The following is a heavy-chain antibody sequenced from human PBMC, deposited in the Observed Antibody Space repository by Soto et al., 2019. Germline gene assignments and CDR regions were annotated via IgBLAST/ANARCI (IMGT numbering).Heavy chain of an antibody. CDR1: GYTLSDYY. V-gene: IGHV1-2*02. J-gene: IGHJ6*02. CDR3: ARSSGSYSYYGMDV. CDR2: INPKSGGT. D-gene: IGHD1-26*01. Sequence: QVQVEQSGAEVKKPGASVKVSCKASGYTLSDYYMHWVRQAPGQGLEWMGWINPKSGGTNYAQKFQGRVTMTRDTSISTAYMELSTLRSDDTAVYYCARSSGSYSYYGMDVWGQGTTVTVSS.